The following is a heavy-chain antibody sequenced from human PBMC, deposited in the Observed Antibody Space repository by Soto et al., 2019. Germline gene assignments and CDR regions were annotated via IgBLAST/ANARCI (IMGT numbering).Heavy chain of an antibody. Sequence: QITLKETGPTLVKPTQTITVTCTFAGFSLSTSGVGVGWIRQPPGKALEWLAVICWDDDMRYSPSLKSRLTITKDTSRNQVVLTMTNMDPVDTATYYCAHSRRAAATYIFDIWGQGTMVTVSS. CDR2: ICWDDDM. CDR1: GFSLSTSGVG. D-gene: IGHD6-13*01. CDR3: AHSRRAAATYIFDI. V-gene: IGHV2-5*02. J-gene: IGHJ3*02.